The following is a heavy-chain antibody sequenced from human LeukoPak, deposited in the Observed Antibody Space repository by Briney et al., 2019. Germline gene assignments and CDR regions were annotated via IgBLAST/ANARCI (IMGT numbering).Heavy chain of an antibody. CDR2: ISSSGSTI. Sequence: GGSLRLSCAASGFTFSDYYMSWIRQAPGKGLEWVSYISSSGSTIYYADSVKGRFTISRDNAKNSLYLQMNSLRAKDTAVYYCARAEDSSGYYYDYWGQGTLVTVSS. V-gene: IGHV3-11*01. CDR3: ARAEDSSGYYYDY. D-gene: IGHD3-22*01. CDR1: GFTFSDYY. J-gene: IGHJ4*02.